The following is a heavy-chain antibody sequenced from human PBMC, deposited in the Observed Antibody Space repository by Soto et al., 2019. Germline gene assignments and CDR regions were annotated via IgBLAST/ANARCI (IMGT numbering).Heavy chain of an antibody. J-gene: IGHJ4*02. D-gene: IGHD3-22*01. Sequence: EVQLLESGGGLVQPGGSLRLSCAASGFTFSSYAMSWVRQAPGKGLEWVSAISGSGGSTYYADSVKGRFTISRDNSKNTLYLQMNSLRAEDTAVYYCAKDPNDSSGYYLSYFGYWGQGTLVTVSS. CDR1: GFTFSSYA. V-gene: IGHV3-23*01. CDR3: AKDPNDSSGYYLSYFGY. CDR2: ISGSGGST.